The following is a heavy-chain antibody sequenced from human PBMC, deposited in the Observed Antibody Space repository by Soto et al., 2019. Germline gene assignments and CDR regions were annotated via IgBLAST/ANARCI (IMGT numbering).Heavy chain of an antibody. V-gene: IGHV1-18*01. J-gene: IGHJ3*02. D-gene: IGHD3-10*01. CDR3: AGSAMDDPDAFDI. CDR1: GYTFTSYG. CDR2: ISAYNGNT. Sequence: QVQLVQSGAEVKKPGASVKVSCKASGYTFTSYGISWVRQAPGQGLEWMGWISAYNGNTNYAQKLQGRVTMTTDTSPSTAYMELRSLRSDHTAVYYCAGSAMDDPDAFDIWGQGTMVTVSS.